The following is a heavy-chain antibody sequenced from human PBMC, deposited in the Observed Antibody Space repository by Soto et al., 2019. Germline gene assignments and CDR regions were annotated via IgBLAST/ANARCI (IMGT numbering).Heavy chain of an antibody. Sequence: SETLSLTCTVSGGSISSYYWSWIRQPPGKGLEWIGYIYYSGSTNYNPSLKSRVTISVDTSKNQFSLKLSSVTAADTAVYYCARGVGGDGYYMDVWGKGTTVTVSS. CDR3: ARGVGGDGYYMDV. D-gene: IGHD2-21*01. V-gene: IGHV4-59*01. CDR2: IYYSGST. CDR1: GGSISSYY. J-gene: IGHJ6*03.